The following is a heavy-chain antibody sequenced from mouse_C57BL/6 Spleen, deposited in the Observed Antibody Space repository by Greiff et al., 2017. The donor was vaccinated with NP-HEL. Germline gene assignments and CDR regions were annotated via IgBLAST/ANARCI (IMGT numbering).Heavy chain of an antibody. CDR2: IYPRSGNT. V-gene: IGHV1-81*01. CDR3: ARDGNYGNPAWFAY. D-gene: IGHD2-1*01. J-gene: IGHJ3*01. CDR1: GYTFTSYG. Sequence: QVQLQQSGAELARPGASVKLSCKASGYTFTSYGISWVKQRTGQGLEWIGEIYPRSGNTYYNEKFKGKATLTADKSSSTAYMELRSLTSEDSAVYFCARDGNYGNPAWFAYWGQRTLVTVSA.